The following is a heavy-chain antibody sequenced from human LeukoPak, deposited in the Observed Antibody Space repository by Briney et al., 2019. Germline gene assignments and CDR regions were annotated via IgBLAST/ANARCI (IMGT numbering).Heavy chain of an antibody. Sequence: PSETLSLTCTVSGGSISSYYWSWIRQPPGKGLEWIGYIYYSGSTNYNPSLKSRVTISVDTSKNQFSLKLSSVTAADTAVYYCARARFIYGRFFDIWGQGTMVTVSS. CDR3: ARARFIYGRFFDI. D-gene: IGHD2/OR15-2a*01. J-gene: IGHJ3*02. V-gene: IGHV4-59*01. CDR1: GGSISSYY. CDR2: IYYSGST.